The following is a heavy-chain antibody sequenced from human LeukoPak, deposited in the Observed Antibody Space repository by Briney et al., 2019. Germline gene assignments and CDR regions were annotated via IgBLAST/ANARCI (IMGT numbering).Heavy chain of an antibody. V-gene: IGHV3-48*02. J-gene: IGHJ6*02. Sequence: GGSLRLSCAASGFTFSSYSMNWVRQAPGKGLEWVSYISSSSSTIYYADSVKGRFTISRDNAKNSLYLQMNSLRDEDTAVYYCARDIINHWTDYGMDVWGQGTTVTVSS. CDR2: ISSSSSTI. D-gene: IGHD3/OR15-3a*01. CDR3: ARDIINHWTDYGMDV. CDR1: GFTFSSYS.